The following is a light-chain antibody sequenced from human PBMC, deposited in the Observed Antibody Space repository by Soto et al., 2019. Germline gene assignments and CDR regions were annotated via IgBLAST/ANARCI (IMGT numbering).Light chain of an antibody. Sequence: EVMMTQFPDTVSVTPGETVTLSCGASQSVRTNLAWYQQRPGQAPRLLIHYSSTRASDIPARFSGSGSGTNFPLAISSRQSEDFAVYFCQQYAYWPETFGQGTKVEIK. V-gene: IGKV3D-15*01. CDR3: QQYAYWPET. CDR1: QSVRTN. J-gene: IGKJ1*01. CDR2: YSS.